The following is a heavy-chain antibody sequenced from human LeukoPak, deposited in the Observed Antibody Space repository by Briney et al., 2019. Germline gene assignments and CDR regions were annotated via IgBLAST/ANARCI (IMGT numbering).Heavy chain of an antibody. J-gene: IGHJ1*01. D-gene: IGHD2-8*02. CDR3: GRGGHCTGGPCYSYFQD. Sequence: GESLKISCKGSGYNFPNDWIGWVRQMPGKGLEWMGIIYPDDFDTRYGPSFQGQVTISADKSISTAYLLWNSLKASDTAIYYCGRGGHCTGGPCYSYFQDWGQGTLVTVSS. V-gene: IGHV5-51*01. CDR2: IYPDDFDT. CDR1: GYNFPNDW.